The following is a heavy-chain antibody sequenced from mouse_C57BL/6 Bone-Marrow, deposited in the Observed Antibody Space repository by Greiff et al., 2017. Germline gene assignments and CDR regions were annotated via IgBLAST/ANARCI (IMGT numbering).Heavy chain of an antibody. CDR2: INPSSGYT. Sequence: VQLQQSGAELAKPGASVKLSCKASGYTFTSYWMHWVKQRPGQGLEWIGYINPSSGYTKYNQKFKDKAALTADKSSSTAYMQLSSLTYEDSAVDYCAGYWVYYYGSSRGDAMDYWGQGTSVTFSS. CDR1: GYTFTSYW. CDR3: AGYWVYYYGSSRGDAMDY. J-gene: IGHJ4*01. V-gene: IGHV1-7*01. D-gene: IGHD1-1*01.